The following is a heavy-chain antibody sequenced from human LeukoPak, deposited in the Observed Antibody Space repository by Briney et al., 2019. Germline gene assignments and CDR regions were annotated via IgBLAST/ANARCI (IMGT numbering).Heavy chain of an antibody. Sequence: SQTLSLTCTVSGGSISSGSYYWSWIRQPAGKGLEWIGRIYTSGSTNYNPSLKSRVTISVDTSKNQFSLKLSSVTAADTAVYYCARFAVGPYNYDSSGIDYWGQGTLVTVSS. D-gene: IGHD3-22*01. V-gene: IGHV4-61*02. CDR1: GGSISSGSYY. CDR2: IYTSGST. CDR3: ARFAVGPYNYDSSGIDY. J-gene: IGHJ4*02.